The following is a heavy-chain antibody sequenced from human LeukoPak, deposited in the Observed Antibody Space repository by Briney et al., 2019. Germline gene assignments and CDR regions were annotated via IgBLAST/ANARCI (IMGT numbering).Heavy chain of an antibody. J-gene: IGHJ4*02. CDR2: IYYSGST. CDR3: ARGVFGVVINY. V-gene: IGHV4-30-4*01. Sequence: SETLSLTCTVSGGCISSGDYYWNWIRQSPGKGLERIGYIYYSGSTYYNPSLKSRVTISVDTSKNQFSLKLSSVTAADTAVYYCARGVFGVVINYWGQGTLVTVSS. D-gene: IGHD3-3*01. CDR1: GGCISSGDYY.